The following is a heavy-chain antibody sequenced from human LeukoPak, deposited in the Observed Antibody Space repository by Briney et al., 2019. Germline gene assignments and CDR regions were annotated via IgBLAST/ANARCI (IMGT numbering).Heavy chain of an antibody. V-gene: IGHV1-8*03. Sequence: ASVKVSYKASGYTFTNYDINWVRQATGQGLEWMGWMNPNSGNTGYAQKFQGRVTITRNTSITTAYMELSSLRSEDTAVYYCARAVRRACDIWGQGTMVTVSS. CDR1: GYTFTNYD. CDR2: MNPNSGNT. D-gene: IGHD3-10*01. J-gene: IGHJ3*02. CDR3: ARAVRRACDI.